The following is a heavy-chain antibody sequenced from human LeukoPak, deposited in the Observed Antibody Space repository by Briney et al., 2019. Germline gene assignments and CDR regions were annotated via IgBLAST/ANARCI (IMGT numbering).Heavy chain of an antibody. CDR2: ISYDGSNK. V-gene: IGHV3-30-3*01. Sequence: PGGSLRLSCAASGFTFSSYAMHWVRQAPGKGLEWVAVISYDGSNKYYADSVKGRFIISRDNSKNTLYLQMNSLTAEDTAVYYCARVVAGSVYNYGMDVWGQGTTVTVSS. D-gene: IGHD6-19*01. J-gene: IGHJ6*02. CDR1: GFTFSSYA. CDR3: ARVVAGSVYNYGMDV.